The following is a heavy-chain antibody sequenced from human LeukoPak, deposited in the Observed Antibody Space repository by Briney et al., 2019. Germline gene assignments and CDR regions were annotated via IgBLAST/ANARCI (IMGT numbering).Heavy chain of an antibody. CDR2: ISYDGSDR. CDR1: GFSFSSYG. J-gene: IGHJ4*02. CDR3: AKGVSRGVDPTGLEY. Sequence: GGSLRLSCVASGFSFSSYGMHWVRQAPGKGPEWVAVISYDGSDRYYANFVKGRFTISRDNSKNTLFLQTNSMRPEDTAVYYCAKGVSRGVDPTGLEYWGQGTLVTVSS. V-gene: IGHV3-30*18. D-gene: IGHD1-1*01.